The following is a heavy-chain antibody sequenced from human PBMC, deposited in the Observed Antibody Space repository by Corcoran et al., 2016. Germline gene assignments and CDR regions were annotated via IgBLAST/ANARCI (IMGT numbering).Heavy chain of an antibody. V-gene: IGHV3-43*01. CDR1: GFTFDDYT. CDR2: ISWDGGST. CDR3: AKGGRYDFWSGPGGY. D-gene: IGHD3-3*01. Sequence: EVQLVESGGVVVQPGGSLRLSCAASGFTFDDYTMHWVRQAPGKGLEWVSLISWDGGSTYYADSVKGRFTISRDNSKNSLYLQMNSLRTEDTALYYCAKGGRYDFWSGPGGYWGQGTLVTVSS. J-gene: IGHJ4*02.